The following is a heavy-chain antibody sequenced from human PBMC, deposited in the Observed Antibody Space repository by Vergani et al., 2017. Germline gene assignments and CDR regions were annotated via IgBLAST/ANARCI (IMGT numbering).Heavy chain of an antibody. D-gene: IGHD5-18*01. J-gene: IGHJ4*02. CDR3: ARLRLIQKDYTRYRDTAGGVDY. V-gene: IGHV5-51*01. Sequence: EVQLVQSGAEVKTPGESLKISCKGSGYSFTSYWNGWVRQMPGKGLEWMGIIYPGDSDTRYSPSFQGQVTISADKSISTAYLQWSSLKASDTAMYYCARLRLIQKDYTRYRDTAGGVDYWGQGTLVTVSS. CDR1: GYSFTSYW. CDR2: IYPGDSDT.